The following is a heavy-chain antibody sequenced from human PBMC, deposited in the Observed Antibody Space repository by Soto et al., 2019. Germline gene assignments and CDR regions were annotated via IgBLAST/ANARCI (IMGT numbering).Heavy chain of an antibody. CDR1: GYTFTSYA. V-gene: IGHV1-3*01. CDR3: ARDQKGIRKGYCSGGSCHNWFDP. D-gene: IGHD2-15*01. CDR2: INAGNGNT. Sequence: VKVSCKASGYTFTSYALHWVSQAPGQRLEWMGWINAGNGNTKYSQKFQGRVTITRDTSASTAYMELSSLRSEDTAVYYCARDQKGIRKGYCSGGSCHNWFDPWGQGTLVTSPQ. J-gene: IGHJ5*02.